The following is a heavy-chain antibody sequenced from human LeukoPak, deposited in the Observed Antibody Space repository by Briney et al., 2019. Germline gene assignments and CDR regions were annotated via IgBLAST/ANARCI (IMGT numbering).Heavy chain of an antibody. Sequence: PGGSLRLSCAASGFTFSSYAMHWVRQAPGKGLEWVAVISYDGSNKYYADSVKGRFTISRDNSKNTLYLQMNRLRDEDTAVYYCARDAPGNWNLRPPFDQWGQGTLVTVSS. CDR1: GFTFSSYA. CDR3: ARDAPGNWNLRPPFDQ. CDR2: ISYDGSNK. D-gene: IGHD1-7*01. V-gene: IGHV3-30*04. J-gene: IGHJ4*02.